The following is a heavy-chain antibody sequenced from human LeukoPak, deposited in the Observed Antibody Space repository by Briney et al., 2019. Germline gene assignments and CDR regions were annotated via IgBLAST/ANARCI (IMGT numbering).Heavy chain of an antibody. CDR2: IRYDGSNK. D-gene: IGHD2-2*01. CDR1: GFTFSSYG. J-gene: IGHJ6*03. V-gene: IGHV3-30*02. CDR3: AKAGSTSCYASCYYMDV. Sequence: PGRSLRLSCAASGFTFSSYGMHWVRQAPGKGLEWVAFIRYDGSNKYYADSVKGRFTISRDNSKNTLYLQMNSLRAEDTAVYYCAKAGSTSCYASCYYMDVWGKGTTVTISS.